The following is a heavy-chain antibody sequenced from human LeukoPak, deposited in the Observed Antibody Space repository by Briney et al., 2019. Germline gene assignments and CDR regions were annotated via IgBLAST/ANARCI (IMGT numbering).Heavy chain of an antibody. D-gene: IGHD6-19*01. CDR3: ARRPEYSSGWYVDY. CDR1: GYTFTSYG. V-gene: IGHV1-18*01. CDR2: ISAYNGNT. Sequence: EASVKVSCKASGYTFTSYGISWVRQAPGQGLEWMGWISAYNGNTNYAQKLQGRVTMTTDTTTSTAYMELRGLRSDDTAVYYCARRPEYSSGWYVDYWGQGTLVTVSS. J-gene: IGHJ4*02.